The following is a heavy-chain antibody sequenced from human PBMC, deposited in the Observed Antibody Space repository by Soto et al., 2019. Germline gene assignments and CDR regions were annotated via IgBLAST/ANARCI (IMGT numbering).Heavy chain of an antibody. CDR1: GFTFSDYY. Sequence: QVQLVESGGGLVKPGGSLRLSCAASGFTFSDYYMSWIRQAPGKGLEWVSYISSSSSYTNYADSVKGRFTISRDNAKNSLYLQMNSLRAEDTAVYYCGRDPRCSSTSCYDNNWFDPWGQGTLVTVSS. V-gene: IGHV3-11*05. CDR2: ISSSSSYT. J-gene: IGHJ5*02. D-gene: IGHD2-2*01. CDR3: GRDPRCSSTSCYDNNWFDP.